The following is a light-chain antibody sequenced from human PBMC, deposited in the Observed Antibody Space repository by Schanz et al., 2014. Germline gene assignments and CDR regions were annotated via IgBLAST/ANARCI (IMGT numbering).Light chain of an antibody. CDR3: CSYAGSYYV. V-gene: IGLV2-8*01. J-gene: IGLJ1*01. CDR1: SSDVGGYNY. CDR2: EVT. Sequence: QSALTQPPSASGSLGQSVTISCTGTSSDVGGYNYVSWYQQHPGKAPKLMIYEVTKRPSGVPDRFSGSKSGNTASLTISGLQAEDEADYYCCSYAGSYYVFGTGTKLTVL.